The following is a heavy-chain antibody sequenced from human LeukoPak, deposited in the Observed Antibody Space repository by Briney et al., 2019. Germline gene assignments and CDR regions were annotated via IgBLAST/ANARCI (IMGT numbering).Heavy chain of an antibody. V-gene: IGHV4-59*01. D-gene: IGHD3-16*01. J-gene: IGHJ5*02. Sequence: SETLSLTCTVSGGSISSYYWSWIRQPPGKGLEWIGYIYYSGSTNYNPSLKSRVTISVDTSKKQFSLKLSSVTAADTAVYYCARFTPQGYGWGGYNRFDPWGQGTLVTVSS. CDR1: GGSISSYY. CDR3: ARFTPQGYGWGGYNRFDP. CDR2: IYYSGST.